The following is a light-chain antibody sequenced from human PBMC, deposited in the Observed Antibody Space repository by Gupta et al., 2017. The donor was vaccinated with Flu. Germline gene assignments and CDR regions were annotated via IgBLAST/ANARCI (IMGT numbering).Light chain of an antibody. J-gene: IGKJ2*02. CDR3: QQYDDTPLST. Sequence: DIVVTQSPDSLAVSLGERATINCKSSQSVLYSPNNRNYLAWYQQKPGQPPKMLIYWASTRGSGVPDRFSGSGSGTDFTLTISSRQAEDVALYYCQQYDDTPLSTFGQGTKLEIK. CDR2: WAS. V-gene: IGKV4-1*01. CDR1: QSVLYSPNNRNY.